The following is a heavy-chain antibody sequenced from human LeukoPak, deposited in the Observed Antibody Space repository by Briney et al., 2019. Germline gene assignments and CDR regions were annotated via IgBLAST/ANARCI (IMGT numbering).Heavy chain of an antibody. CDR2: IYYSGST. J-gene: IGHJ4*02. CDR3: ARIRGWPQVRYFDY. V-gene: IGHV4-59*02. Sequence: SETLSLTCTVSGGSVSSYYWSWIRQPPGKGLEWIGNIYYSGSTNYNPSLKSRVTISVDTSKNQFSLKLSSVTAADTAVYYCARIRGWPQVRYFDYWGQGTLVTVSS. D-gene: IGHD2-15*01. CDR1: GGSVSSYY.